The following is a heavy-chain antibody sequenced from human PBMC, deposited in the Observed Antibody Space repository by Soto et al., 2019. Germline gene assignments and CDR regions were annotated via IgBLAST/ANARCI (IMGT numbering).Heavy chain of an antibody. CDR3: ARQRTTVVTQAYFDH. CDR2: IYYSGRT. V-gene: IGHV4-39*01. CDR1: GESISSSSYY. J-gene: IGHJ4*02. Sequence: PSETLSLTCIVSGESISSSSYYWGWIRQPPGKGLEWIGSIYYSGRTYYNPSFKSRVTISIDTSKNQFSLKLSSVTATDTAVYYCARQRTTVVTQAYFDHCGQRALFTVSS. D-gene: IGHD2-21*02.